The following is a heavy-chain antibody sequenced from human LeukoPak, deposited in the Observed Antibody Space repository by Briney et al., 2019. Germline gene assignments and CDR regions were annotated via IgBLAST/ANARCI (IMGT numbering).Heavy chain of an antibody. CDR2: ISGSGGST. Sequence: GGSLKLSCAASGFTFSNYWMTWVRQAPGKGLEWVSAISGSGGSTYYADSVKGRFTISRDNSKNTLYLQMNSLRAEDTAVCYCASSSGSYPYYYYYMDVWGKGTTVTISS. J-gene: IGHJ6*03. V-gene: IGHV3-23*01. CDR3: ASSSGSYPYYYYYMDV. D-gene: IGHD1-26*01. CDR1: GFTFSNYW.